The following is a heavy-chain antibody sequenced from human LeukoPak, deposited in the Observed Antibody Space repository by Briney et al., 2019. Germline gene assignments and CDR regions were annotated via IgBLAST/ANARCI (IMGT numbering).Heavy chain of an antibody. V-gene: IGHV4-39*01. D-gene: IGHD1-26*01. Sequence: SETLSLTCIVSGDSISSNSYYWGWIRQPPGKGLEWIGSIYYSGSTYYNPSLKSRVTISVDTSKNQFSLKLSSVTAADTAVYYCAKLSEGGYWGQGTLVTVSP. CDR1: GDSISSNSYY. CDR3: AKLSEGGY. CDR2: IYYSGST. J-gene: IGHJ4*02.